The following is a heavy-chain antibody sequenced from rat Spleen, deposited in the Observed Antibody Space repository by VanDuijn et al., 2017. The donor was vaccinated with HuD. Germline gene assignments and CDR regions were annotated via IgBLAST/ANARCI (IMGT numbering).Heavy chain of an antibody. V-gene: IGHV3-1*01. CDR3: ARSGVLRRVYGYFDY. CDR2: ISYSGST. J-gene: IGHJ2*01. Sequence: EVQLQESGPGLVKPSQSLSLTCSVTGYSITSNYWGWIRKFPGNKMEWMGYISYSGSTSYNPSLKSRISITRDTSKNQFFLQLNSVTTEDTATYYCARSGVLRRVYGYFDYWGQGVMVTVSS. CDR1: GYSITSNY. D-gene: IGHD1-11*01.